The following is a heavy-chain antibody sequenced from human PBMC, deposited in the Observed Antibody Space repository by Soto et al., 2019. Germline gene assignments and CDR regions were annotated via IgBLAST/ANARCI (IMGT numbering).Heavy chain of an antibody. CDR1: GFTFSDYY. Sequence: GGSLRLSCAASGFTFSDYYMSWIRQAPGKGLEWVSYISSSGSTIYYADSVKGRFTISKYNAKNSLYLQMNSLRAEDTAVYYCAIAAALCGKNDYWGQGTLVTVSS. CDR2: ISSSGSTI. CDR3: AIAAALCGKNDY. J-gene: IGHJ4*02. V-gene: IGHV3-11*01. D-gene: IGHD6-13*01.